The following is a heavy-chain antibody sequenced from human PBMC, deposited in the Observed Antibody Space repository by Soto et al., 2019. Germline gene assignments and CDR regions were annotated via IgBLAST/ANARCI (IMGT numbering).Heavy chain of an antibody. J-gene: IGHJ4*02. CDR2: IYSGGSR. CDR1: GFTVSSNY. V-gene: IGHV3-66*01. Sequence: GGPLRLSCAASGFTVSSNYMRWVRQAPGKGLEWVSVIYSGGSRDNGDSVKGRFTISRHNSKNTLYLQINSLRSEDTAVYYCARASNSNFDYWGQGTLVTVSS. D-gene: IGHD1-7*01. CDR3: ARASNSNFDY.